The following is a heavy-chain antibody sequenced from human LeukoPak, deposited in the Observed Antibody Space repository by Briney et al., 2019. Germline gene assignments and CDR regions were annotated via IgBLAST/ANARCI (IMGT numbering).Heavy chain of an antibody. CDR1: GYSISSGCY. CDR2: IYHSGST. J-gene: IGHJ4*02. V-gene: IGHV4-38-2*02. Sequence: PSETPSLTCAVSGYSISSGCYWDWIRQPPGKGLEWIGSIYHSGSTYYNPSLESRVTISVDTSKNQFSLKVSSATAADTAVYFCAREPAQYFFDYWGQGTLVTVSS. CDR3: AREPAQYFFDY.